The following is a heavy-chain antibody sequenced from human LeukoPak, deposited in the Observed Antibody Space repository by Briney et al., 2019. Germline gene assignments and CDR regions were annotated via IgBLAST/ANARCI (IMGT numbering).Heavy chain of an antibody. Sequence: GGSLRLSCAASGFTFSSYGMHWVRQAPGKGREWVAVIWYDGSNKYYADSVKGRLTISRDNSKNTLYLQMNSLRAKDTAVYYCARGGLLWFGESTYNWFDPWGQGTLVTVSS. CDR1: GFTFSSYG. CDR2: IWYDGSNK. J-gene: IGHJ5*02. D-gene: IGHD3-10*01. CDR3: ARGGLLWFGESTYNWFDP. V-gene: IGHV3-33*01.